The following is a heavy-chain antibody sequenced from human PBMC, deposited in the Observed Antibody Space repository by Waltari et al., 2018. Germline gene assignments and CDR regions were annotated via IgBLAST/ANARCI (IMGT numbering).Heavy chain of an antibody. D-gene: IGHD1-26*01. CDR2: IDHRGVT. J-gene: IGHJ4*02. CDR1: GVPLTCYY. CDR3: ARHQRRGLRGLDV. Sequence: QVQLKQWGTGLLRPSETLSLKCAVSGVPLTCYYWPWVRQAPGKGLEWIGEIDHRGVTNINLSLMSRVFMSVDTSDKQLSLKLRSVTAADTAVYYCARHQRRGLRGLDVWGQGTQVAVSS. V-gene: IGHV4-34*02.